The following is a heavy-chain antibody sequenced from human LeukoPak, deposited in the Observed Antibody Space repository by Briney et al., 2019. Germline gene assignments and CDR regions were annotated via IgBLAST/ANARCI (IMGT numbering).Heavy chain of an antibody. Sequence: ASVKVSCKASGYTFTSYGISWVRQAPGQGLEWMGWISAYNGNTNYAQKLQGRVTMTTDTSTSTAYMELRSLRSDDTAVYYCARAAGDYEAHYFDYWGQGTLVTVSS. CDR2: ISAYNGNT. CDR3: ARAAGDYEAHYFDY. D-gene: IGHD4-17*01. CDR1: GYTFTSYG. J-gene: IGHJ4*02. V-gene: IGHV1-18*01.